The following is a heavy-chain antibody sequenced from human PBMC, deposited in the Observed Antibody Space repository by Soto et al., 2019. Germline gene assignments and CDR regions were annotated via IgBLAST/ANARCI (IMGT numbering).Heavy chain of an antibody. CDR3: AKVTLHYYDSSGPIAY. Sequence: GGSLRLSCAASGFTFSSYGMHWVRQAPGKGLEWVAVISYDGSNKYYADSVKGRFTISRDNSKNTLYLQMNSLRAEDTAVYYCAKVTLHYYDSSGPIAYWGQGTLVTVSS. CDR1: GFTFSSYG. J-gene: IGHJ4*02. CDR2: ISYDGSNK. V-gene: IGHV3-30*18. D-gene: IGHD3-22*01.